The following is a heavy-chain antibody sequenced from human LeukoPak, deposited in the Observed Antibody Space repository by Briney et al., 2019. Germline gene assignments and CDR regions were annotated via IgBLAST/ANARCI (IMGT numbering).Heavy chain of an antibody. CDR1: GYTFAAYY. D-gene: IGHD4-11*01. V-gene: IGHV7-4-1*02. CDR2: INTNTGNP. J-gene: IGHJ6*03. Sequence: ASVKVSCKASGYTFAAYYMYWVRQAPGQGLEWMGWINTNTGNPTYAQGFTGRFVFSLDTSVSTAYLQISSLKADDTAVYYCARGADYSNYDYYYYYMDVWGKGTTVTVSS. CDR3: ARGADYSNYDYYYYYMDV.